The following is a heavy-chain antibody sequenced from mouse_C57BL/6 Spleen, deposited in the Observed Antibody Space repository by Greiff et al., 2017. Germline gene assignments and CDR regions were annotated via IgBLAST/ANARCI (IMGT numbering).Heavy chain of an antibody. CDR1: GYTFTDYE. Sequence: VQGVESGAELVRPGASVTLSCKASGYTFTDYEMHWVKQTPVHGLEWIGAIDPETGGTAYNQKFKGKAILTADKSSSTAYMELRSLTSEDSAVYYCTTDSSGSFAYWGQGTLVTVSA. J-gene: IGHJ3*01. CDR2: IDPETGGT. D-gene: IGHD3-2*02. V-gene: IGHV1-15*01. CDR3: TTDSSGSFAY.